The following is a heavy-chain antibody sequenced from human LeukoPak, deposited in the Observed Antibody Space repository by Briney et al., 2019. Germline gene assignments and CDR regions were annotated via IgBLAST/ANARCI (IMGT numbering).Heavy chain of an antibody. CDR1: GVTFSSHA. Sequence: GGSLRLSCAASGVTFSSHAMSWVRQAPGKGLEWVSGITGSGGSTYHAESVKGRFTISRDNSKNTLYLQMNSLRAEDTAVYYCARDVIAVAGLFDYWGQGTLVTVSS. CDR2: ITGSGGST. D-gene: IGHD6-19*01. J-gene: IGHJ4*02. CDR3: ARDVIAVAGLFDY. V-gene: IGHV3-23*01.